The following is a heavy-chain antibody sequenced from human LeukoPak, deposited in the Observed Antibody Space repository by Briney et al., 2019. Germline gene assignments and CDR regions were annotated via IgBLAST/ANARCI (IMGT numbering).Heavy chain of an antibody. CDR3: AAPPRAGARPPYDY. J-gene: IGHJ4*01. Sequence: PGGSLRLSCATSGFTFSSYGMSRVRQAPGKGLEWISAISAGGDSTYYADSVRGRFTISKDESKTTLFLQMNSLRAEDTAIYYCAAPPRAGARPPYDYWGHGAQVTVSS. CDR1: GFTFSSYG. V-gene: IGHV3-23*01. D-gene: IGHD6-6*01. CDR2: ISAGGDST.